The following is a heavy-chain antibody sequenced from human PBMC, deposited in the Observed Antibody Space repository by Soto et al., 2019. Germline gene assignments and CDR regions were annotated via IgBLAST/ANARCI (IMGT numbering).Heavy chain of an antibody. V-gene: IGHV3-21*01. D-gene: IGHD1-26*01. J-gene: IGHJ4*02. CDR1: GFTFGSHS. Sequence: GGFLRLSWAASGFTFGSHSMNWVRQAPGKGLEWVSSISSSSSYIYYADSVKGRFTISRDNAKNSLYLQMNSLRAEDTAVYYCARVILGGSSDYWGQGTLVTVSS. CDR2: ISSSSSYI. CDR3: ARVILGGSSDY.